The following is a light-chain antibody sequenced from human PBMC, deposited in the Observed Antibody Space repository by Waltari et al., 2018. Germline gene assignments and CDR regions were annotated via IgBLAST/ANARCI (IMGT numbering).Light chain of an antibody. Sequence: SYELTQPPAVSVSPGQTASITRSGDKLGDKFVCWYQQKAGKSPLLVIYQDDKRPSGIPERFSGSNSGNTATLTISGTQAMDEADYYCQAWDSGTVFGGGTKLTVL. V-gene: IGLV3-1*01. J-gene: IGLJ2*01. CDR2: QDD. CDR3: QAWDSGTV. CDR1: KLGDKF.